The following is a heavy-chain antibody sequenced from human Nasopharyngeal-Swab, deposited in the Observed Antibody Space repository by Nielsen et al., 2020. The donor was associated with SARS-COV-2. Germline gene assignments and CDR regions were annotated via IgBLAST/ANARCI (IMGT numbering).Heavy chain of an antibody. Sequence: GESLKISCVTSGFTFNMYCMHWVRQAPGKGLEWVASISHSSNYIYYGDSAKGRFTISRDNTQKSLYLEMNSLRVEDTAVYYCARLGTESYHYYSLAVWGQGTTVSVSS. D-gene: IGHD1-1*01. CDR2: ISHSSNYI. CDR3: ARLGTESYHYYSLAV. J-gene: IGHJ6*02. CDR1: GFTFNMYC. V-gene: IGHV3-21*01.